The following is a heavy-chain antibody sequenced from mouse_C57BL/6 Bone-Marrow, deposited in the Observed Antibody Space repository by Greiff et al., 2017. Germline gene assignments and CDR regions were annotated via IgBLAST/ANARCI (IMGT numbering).Heavy chain of an antibody. Sequence: VQLQQSGAELVRPGASVKLSCTASGFNIKDDYIHWVKQRPEQGLEWIGWIDAEIGDTEYASKLQGKATITSDTSSNTAYLQLSSLTSEDTAVYYCSSLDGNYFDFWGQGTPLTVAS. CDR2: IDAEIGDT. V-gene: IGHV14-4*01. CDR3: SSLDGNYFDF. D-gene: IGHD2-1*01. CDR1: GFNIKDDY. J-gene: IGHJ2*01.